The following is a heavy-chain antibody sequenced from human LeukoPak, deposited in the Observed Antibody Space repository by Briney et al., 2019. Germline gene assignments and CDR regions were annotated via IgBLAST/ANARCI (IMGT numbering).Heavy chain of an antibody. V-gene: IGHV4-34*01. CDR3: ARMLSFPYGSGSYNDY. CDR1: GGSFSGYY. Sequence: SETLSLTCAVYGGSFSGYYWSWIRQRPGKGLEWIGEINHSGSTNYNPSLKSRVTISVDTSKNQFSLKLSSVTAADTAVYYCARMLSFPYGSGSYNDYWGQGTLVTVSS. J-gene: IGHJ4*02. CDR2: INHSGST. D-gene: IGHD3-10*01.